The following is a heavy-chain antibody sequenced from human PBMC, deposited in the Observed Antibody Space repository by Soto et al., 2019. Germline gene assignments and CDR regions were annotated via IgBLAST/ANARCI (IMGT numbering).Heavy chain of an antibody. Sequence: GGSLRLSCAASGFTFSSYAMSWVRQAPGKGLEWVSAISGSGGSTYYADSVKGRFTISRDNSKNTLYLQMNSLRAEDTAVYYCAKVFFPVVTTPRLWYFDLWGRGTLVTVSS. V-gene: IGHV3-23*01. J-gene: IGHJ2*01. CDR3: AKVFFPVVTTPRLWYFDL. CDR2: ISGSGGST. D-gene: IGHD4-4*01. CDR1: GFTFSSYA.